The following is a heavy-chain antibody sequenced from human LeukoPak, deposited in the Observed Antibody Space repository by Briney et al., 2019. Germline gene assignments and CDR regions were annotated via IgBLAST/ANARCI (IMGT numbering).Heavy chain of an antibody. V-gene: IGHV1-69*13. Sequence: GASVKVSCKASGGTFSSYAISWVRQAPGQGLEWMGGIIPIFGTANYAQKFQGRVTITADESTSTAYMELSGLRSEDTAVYYCARGTTAIHYYYYMDVWGKGTTVTISS. CDR3: ARGTTAIHYYYYMDV. D-gene: IGHD5-18*01. J-gene: IGHJ6*03. CDR2: IIPIFGTA. CDR1: GGTFSSYA.